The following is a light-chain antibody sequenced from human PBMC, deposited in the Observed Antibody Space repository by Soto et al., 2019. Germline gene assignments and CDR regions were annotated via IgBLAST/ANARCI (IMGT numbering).Light chain of an antibody. Sequence: EIVMTQSPATLSVSPGERATLSCRASQSVSSNLAWYQQKPGQAPRLLFYGASTRATGIPARFSGSGSGTEFTLTISSRQSEDFAVYYCQHYTNWPLTFGQGTKVEIK. CDR2: GAS. CDR3: QHYTNWPLT. CDR1: QSVSSN. J-gene: IGKJ1*01. V-gene: IGKV3-15*01.